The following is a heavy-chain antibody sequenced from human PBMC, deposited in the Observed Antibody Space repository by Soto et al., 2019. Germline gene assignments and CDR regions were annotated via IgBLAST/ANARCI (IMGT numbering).Heavy chain of an antibody. D-gene: IGHD3-22*01. V-gene: IGHV1-2*04. CDR3: ARDYDSSDDAFDI. J-gene: IGHJ3*02. Sequence: ASVKVSCKASGYTFTGYYMHWVRQAPGQGLEWMGRINPNSGGTNYAQKFQGWVTMTRDTSISTAYMELSRLRSDDTAVYYCARDYDSSDDAFDIWGQGTMVTVSS. CDR2: INPNSGGT. CDR1: GYTFTGYY.